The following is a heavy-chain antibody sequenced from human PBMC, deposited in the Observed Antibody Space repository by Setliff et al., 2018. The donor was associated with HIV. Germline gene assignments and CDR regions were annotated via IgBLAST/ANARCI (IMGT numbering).Heavy chain of an antibody. CDR3: ARRIDNSGTFPDKNWFDT. CDR2: IFSRGNT. V-gene: IGHV4-4*09. Sequence: PSETLSLTCTVSGGSISSYCWNWIRQSPGRGLEWIGFIFSRGNTKYNPSLQSRVTMSIDTSKNKFSLKLTSVTAADTAVYYCARRIDNSGTFPDKNWFDTWGQGSLVTVSS. CDR1: GGSISSYC. D-gene: IGHD3-10*01. J-gene: IGHJ5*02.